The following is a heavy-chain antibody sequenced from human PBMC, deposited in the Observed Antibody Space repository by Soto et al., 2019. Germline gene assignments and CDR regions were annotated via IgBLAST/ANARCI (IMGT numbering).Heavy chain of an antibody. CDR1: GYSFIDYY. CDR2: ISPKSGGT. J-gene: IGHJ4*02. V-gene: IGHV1-2*02. D-gene: IGHD3-9*01. CDR3: ARPPGYISDWYYFDL. Sequence: ASVKVSCKASGYSFIDYYMHWVRQAPGQGFEWMGRISPKSGGTNYAQKFEGRVTMTWDTSLNTAYMELSSLISEDSAVYYCARPPGYISDWYYFDLWGQGTLVTVSS.